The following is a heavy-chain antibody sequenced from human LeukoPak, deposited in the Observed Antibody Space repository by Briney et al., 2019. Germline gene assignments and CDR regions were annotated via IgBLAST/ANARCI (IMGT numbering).Heavy chain of an antibody. CDR3: AREPQDVTYYDFWSGYYSRSGRAFDI. Sequence: PGGSLRLSCAASGFTFSSYSMNWVRQAPGKGLEWVSYISSSSSTIYYADSVKGRFTISRDNAKNSLYLQMNSLRDEDTAVYYCAREPQDVTYYDFWSGYYSRSGRAFDIWGQGTMVTVSS. D-gene: IGHD3-3*01. J-gene: IGHJ3*02. CDR2: ISSSSSTI. V-gene: IGHV3-48*02. CDR1: GFTFSSYS.